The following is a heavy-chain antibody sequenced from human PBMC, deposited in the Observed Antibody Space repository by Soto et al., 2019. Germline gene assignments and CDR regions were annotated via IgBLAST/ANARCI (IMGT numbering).Heavy chain of an antibody. CDR3: AKDLHGSAYYYYGMDV. CDR2: ISYDGSNK. J-gene: IGHJ6*02. CDR1: GFTFSSYG. Sequence: GGSLRLSCAASGFTFSSYGMHWVRQAPGKGLEWVAVISYDGSNKYYADSVKGRFTISRDNPKNTLYLQMNSLRAEDTAVYYCAKDLHGSAYYYYGMDVWGQGTTVTVSS. V-gene: IGHV3-30*18. D-gene: IGHD2-2*03.